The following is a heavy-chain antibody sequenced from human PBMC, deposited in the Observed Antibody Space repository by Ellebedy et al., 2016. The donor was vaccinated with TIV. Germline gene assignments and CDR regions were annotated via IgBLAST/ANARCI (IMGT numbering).Heavy chain of an antibody. CDR3: ARRTYGANDY. J-gene: IGHJ4*02. CDR1: GGSISSSSYY. D-gene: IGHD4-17*01. CDR2: IYYSGST. V-gene: IGHV4-39*01. Sequence: MPSETLSLTCTVSGGSISSSSYYWGWIRQPPGKGLEWIGSIYYSGSTYYNPSLKSRVTISVDTSKNQFSLKLSSVTAADTAVYYCARRTYGANDYWGQGTLVTVSS.